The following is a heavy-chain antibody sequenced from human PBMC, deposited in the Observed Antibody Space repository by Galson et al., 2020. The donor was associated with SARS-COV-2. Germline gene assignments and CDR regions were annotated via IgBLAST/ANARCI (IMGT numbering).Heavy chain of an antibody. CDR2: INPSGGST. V-gene: IGHV1-46*03. J-gene: IGHJ6*02. CDR3: ARDPTAYSSEAYYYYYYGMDV. CDR1: GYTFTSYY. D-gene: IGHD6-19*01. Sequence: ASVKVSCKASGYTFTSYYMHWVRQAPGQGLEWMGIINPSGGSTSYAQKFQGRVTMTRDTSTSTVYMELSSLRSEDTAVYYCARDPTAYSSEAYYYYYYGMDVWGQGTTVTVSS.